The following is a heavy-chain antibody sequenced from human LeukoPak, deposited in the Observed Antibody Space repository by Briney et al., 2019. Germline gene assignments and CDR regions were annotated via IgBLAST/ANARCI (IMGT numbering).Heavy chain of an antibody. D-gene: IGHD7-27*01. Sequence: GGSLRLSCAASGFTFSSYWMHWVRQAPGKGLVWVSRVSGDGSNTFYADSVKGRFTISRDNARNTLYLQMNSLRAEDTAVYYCARELSTGDWGQGTLVTVSS. CDR2: VSGDGSNT. V-gene: IGHV3-74*01. CDR3: ARELSTGD. CDR1: GFTFSSYW. J-gene: IGHJ4*02.